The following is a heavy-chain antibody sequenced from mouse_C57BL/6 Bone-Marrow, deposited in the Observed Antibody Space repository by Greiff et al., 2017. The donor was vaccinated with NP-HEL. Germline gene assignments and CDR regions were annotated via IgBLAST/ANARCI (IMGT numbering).Heavy chain of an antibody. V-gene: IGHV1-39*01. CDR3: VNASWLLSGMDY. CDR1: GYSFTDYN. D-gene: IGHD2-3*01. CDR2: INPNDGTT. Sequence: VQLKQSGPELVKPGASVKISCKASGYSFTDYNMNWVKQSNGKSLEWIGVINPNDGTTSYNQKFKGKATLTVDQSSSTAYMQLNSLTSEDSAVYYGVNASWLLSGMDYWGQGTSVTVSS. J-gene: IGHJ4*01.